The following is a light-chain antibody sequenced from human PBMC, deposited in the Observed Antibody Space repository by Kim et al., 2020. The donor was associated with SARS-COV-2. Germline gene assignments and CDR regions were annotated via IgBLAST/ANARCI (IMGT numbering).Light chain of an antibody. CDR1: TSDIGAYDF. V-gene: IGLV2-14*03. Sequence: QSALTQPASVSGSPGQSITISCAGTTSDIGAYDFVSWYQHHAGKVPKLIIYDVTNRPSGVSSHFSGSKSGNTASLTICGLQAEDEADYFCCSYTTTNTSVFGGGTKVTVL. CDR3: CSYTTTNTSV. CDR2: DVT. J-gene: IGLJ2*01.